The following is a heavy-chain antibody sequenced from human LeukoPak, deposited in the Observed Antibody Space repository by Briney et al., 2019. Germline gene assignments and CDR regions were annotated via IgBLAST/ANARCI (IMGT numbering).Heavy chain of an antibody. V-gene: IGHV1-3*01. CDR2: INAGNGNT. J-gene: IGHJ4*02. CDR3: ARVPTTATTGCGY. D-gene: IGHD4-17*01. CDR1: GYTFTSYA. Sequence: ASVKVSCKASGYTFTSYAMHWVRQAPGQRLEWMGWINAGNGNTKYSQKFQGRVTITRDTSASTAYMELSSLRSEDTAVYYCARVPTTATTGCGYWGQGTLVTVSS.